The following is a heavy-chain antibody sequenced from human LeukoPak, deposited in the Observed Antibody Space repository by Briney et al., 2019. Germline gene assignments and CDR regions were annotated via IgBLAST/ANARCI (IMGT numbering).Heavy chain of an antibody. CDR2: IKEDGGEK. CDR3: ARSPEHYYDSSGTPEAHY. Sequence: GGSLRLSCTASGFTYSSSWMSWVRQAPGKGLEWVANIKEDGGEKNYLDSVKGRFTISRDNGKNSLYLQMNSLRAEDTAVYYCARSPEHYYDSSGTPEAHYWGQGTLVTVSS. V-gene: IGHV3-7*01. CDR1: GFTYSSSW. J-gene: IGHJ4*02. D-gene: IGHD3-22*01.